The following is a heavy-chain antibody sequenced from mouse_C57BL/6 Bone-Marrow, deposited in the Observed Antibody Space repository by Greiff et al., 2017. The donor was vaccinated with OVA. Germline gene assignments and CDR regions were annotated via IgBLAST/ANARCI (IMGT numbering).Heavy chain of an antibody. Sequence: VQLQQSGAELVRPGTSVKVSCKASGYAFTNYLIEWVKQRPGQGLEWIGVIYPGSGGTNYNEKFKGKATLTADKSSSTAYMQLSSLTSEDSAVYCCARGAMDYWGQGTSVTVSS. CDR2: IYPGSGGT. CDR3: ARGAMDY. CDR1: GYAFTNYL. V-gene: IGHV1-54*01. J-gene: IGHJ4*01.